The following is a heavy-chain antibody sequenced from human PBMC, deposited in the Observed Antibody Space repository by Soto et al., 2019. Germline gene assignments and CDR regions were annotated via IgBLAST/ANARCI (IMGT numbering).Heavy chain of an antibody. J-gene: IGHJ4*02. D-gene: IGHD4-17*01. V-gene: IGHV1-8*01. Sequence: ASVKVSCKASGYTFSSYDINWGRQATGQGLEWMGWMIPNSGKIGYAQKFQGRLTMTRNTSISTAYMELSSLRSEDTAVYYCARDYGDYSGDYWGQGTLVTVSS. CDR2: MIPNSGKI. CDR1: GYTFSSYD. CDR3: ARDYGDYSGDY.